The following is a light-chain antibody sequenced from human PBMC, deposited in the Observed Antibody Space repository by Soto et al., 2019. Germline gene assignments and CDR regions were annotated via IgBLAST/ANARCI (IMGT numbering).Light chain of an antibody. Sequence: QSALTQPASVSGSPGQSITISCTGTSSDVGGYNYVSWHQQHPVKAPKLMIFDVNNRPSGVSNRFSGSKSGNTASLTISGLQAEDEADYYCSSYTSSHTCVFGTGTKVTVL. CDR2: DVN. V-gene: IGLV2-14*01. CDR3: SSYTSSHTCV. J-gene: IGLJ1*01. CDR1: SSDVGGYNY.